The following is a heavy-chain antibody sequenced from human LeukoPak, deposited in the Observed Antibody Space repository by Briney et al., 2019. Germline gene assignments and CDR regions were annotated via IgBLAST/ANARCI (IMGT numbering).Heavy chain of an antibody. Sequence: ASVKVSCKASGGTFSSYAISWVRQATGQGLEWMGWMNPNSGNTGYAQKFQGRVTMTRNTSISTAYMELSSLRSEDTAVYYCIGPTSDSYAFDIWGQGTMVTVSS. V-gene: IGHV1-8*02. D-gene: IGHD2-21*02. CDR1: GGTFSSYA. CDR2: MNPNSGNT. CDR3: IGPTSDSYAFDI. J-gene: IGHJ3*02.